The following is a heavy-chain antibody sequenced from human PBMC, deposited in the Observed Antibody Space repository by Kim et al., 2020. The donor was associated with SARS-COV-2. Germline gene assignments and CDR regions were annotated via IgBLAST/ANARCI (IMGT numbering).Heavy chain of an antibody. Sequence: KFQGRVTMTRDTSISTAYMELSRLRSDDTAVYYCARDKKAIFGSSGGMDVWGQGTTVTVSS. J-gene: IGHJ6*02. CDR3: ARDKKAIFGSSGGMDV. D-gene: IGHD3-3*01. V-gene: IGHV1-2*02.